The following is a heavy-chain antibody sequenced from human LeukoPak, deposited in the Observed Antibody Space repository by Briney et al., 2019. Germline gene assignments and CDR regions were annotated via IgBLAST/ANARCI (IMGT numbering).Heavy chain of an antibody. CDR2: IIPIFGTA. D-gene: IGHD1-26*01. CDR1: GGTFSSYA. V-gene: IGHV1-69*13. J-gene: IGHJ6*03. Sequence: ASVKVSCKASGGTFSSYAISWVRQAPGQGLEWMGGIIPIFGTANYAQKFQGRVTITADESTSTAYMELSSLRSEDTAVYYCARVSGGGSYRGYYYYMDVWGKGTTVTVSS. CDR3: ARVSGGGSYRGYYYYMDV.